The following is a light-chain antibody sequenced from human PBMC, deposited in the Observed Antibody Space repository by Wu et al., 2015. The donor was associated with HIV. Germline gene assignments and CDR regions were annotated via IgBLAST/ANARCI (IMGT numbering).Light chain of an antibody. J-gene: IGKJ2*01. CDR2: DAS. CDR3: QQRSNWPRYT. CDR1: QSVSSN. V-gene: IGKV3-11*01. Sequence: EIVMTQSPATLSVSPGERATLSCRASQSVSSNLAWYQQKPGQAPRLLIYDASNRATGIPARFSGSGSGTDFTLTISSLEPEDFAVYYCQQRSNWPRYTFGQGTKLEIK.